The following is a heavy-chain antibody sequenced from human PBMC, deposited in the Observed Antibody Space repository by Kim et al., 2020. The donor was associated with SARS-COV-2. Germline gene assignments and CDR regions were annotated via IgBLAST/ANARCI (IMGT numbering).Heavy chain of an antibody. D-gene: IGHD2-15*01. V-gene: IGHV4-59*09. Sequence: TDYHPSLKRRVTISVDTSKNPFSLQLYSVTAADTAVYYCARGDGYSLDFDYWGQGTLVTVSS. J-gene: IGHJ4*02. CDR2: T. CDR3: ARGDGYSLDFDY.